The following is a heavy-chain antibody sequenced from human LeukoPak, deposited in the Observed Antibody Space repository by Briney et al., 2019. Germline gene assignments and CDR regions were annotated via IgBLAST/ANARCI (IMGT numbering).Heavy chain of an antibody. D-gene: IGHD3-22*01. CDR1: GYSISSGYY. CDR2: IYHSGST. V-gene: IGHV4-38-2*01. Sequence: SETLSLTCAVSGYSISSGYYCGWIRQPPGKGLEWIGSIYHSGSTYYNPSLKSRVTISVDTSKNQFSLKLSSVTAADTAVYYCATTYYYDSSGVFDIWGQGTMVTVSS. CDR3: ATTYYYDSSGVFDI. J-gene: IGHJ3*02.